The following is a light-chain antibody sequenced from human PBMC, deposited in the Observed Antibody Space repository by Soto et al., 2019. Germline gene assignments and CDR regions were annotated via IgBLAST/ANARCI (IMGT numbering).Light chain of an antibody. Sequence: EIVLTQSPGTVSLSPGERATLSCRASQSVSSSYLAWYQQKPGQAPRLLIYGASSRATGIPDRFSGSGSGTDFTLTVSRLEPEDFAVYYCQQYATSPPTFGGGTKVDI. CDR2: GAS. V-gene: IGKV3-20*01. CDR1: QSVSSSY. CDR3: QQYATSPPT. J-gene: IGKJ4*01.